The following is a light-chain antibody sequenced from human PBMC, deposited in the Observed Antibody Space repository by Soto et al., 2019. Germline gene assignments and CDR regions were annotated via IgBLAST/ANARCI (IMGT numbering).Light chain of an antibody. CDR1: QNILKNSDNKNY. V-gene: IGKV4-1*01. J-gene: IGKJ4*01. CDR3: QQYYRIPLT. CDR2: WAS. Sequence: DIVMTQSPDSLAVSLGERATINCKSSQNILKNSDNKNYLVWYQQKPGQPPKRLIYWASTRESGGPDRFSGSGSGTDFTLTINSLQAEDVAVYYCQQYYRIPLTFGGGTKVEIK.